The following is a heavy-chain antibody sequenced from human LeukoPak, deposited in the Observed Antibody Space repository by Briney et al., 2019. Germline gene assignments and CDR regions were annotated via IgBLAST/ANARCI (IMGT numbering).Heavy chain of an antibody. CDR2: INQDGGVK. CDR1: GFPFSSHW. CDR3: ARPVANISETLDY. J-gene: IGHJ4*02. Sequence: GGSLRLSWAASGFPFSSHWMTWVRQTPGKGLEGVAYINQDGGVKQYGDAVKGRFTISGDNAKNSIYLQMHSLRAEAGAVYYCARPVANISETLDYWGQGILVTVSS. V-gene: IGHV3-7*01. D-gene: IGHD2/OR15-2a*01.